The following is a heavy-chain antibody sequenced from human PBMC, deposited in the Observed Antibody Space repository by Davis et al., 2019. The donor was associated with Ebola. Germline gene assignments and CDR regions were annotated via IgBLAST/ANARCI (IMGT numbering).Heavy chain of an antibody. CDR1: GFTVSSNY. Sequence: GGSLRLSCAASGFTVSSNYMSWVRQAPGKGLEWVSSISSSSSYIYYADSVKGRFTISRDNAKNSLYLQMNSLRAEETDVYYCTSGYSSGWYYDYWGQGTLVTVSS. CDR2: ISSSSSYI. CDR3: TSGYSSGWYYDY. J-gene: IGHJ4*02. D-gene: IGHD6-19*01. V-gene: IGHV3-21*04.